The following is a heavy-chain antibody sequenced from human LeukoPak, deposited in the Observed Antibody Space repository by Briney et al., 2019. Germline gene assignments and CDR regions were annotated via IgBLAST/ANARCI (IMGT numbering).Heavy chain of an antibody. CDR1: GFMFSSNW. Sequence: PGGSLRLSCAASGFMFSSNWMSWVRLAPGKGLEWVANIKEDGTETYYVDSVKGRFTISIDNAKNSLYLQMNSLRVEDTAVYYCAKEGRSLQTYWGQGTLVTVSS. CDR2: IKEDGTET. D-gene: IGHD5-24*01. V-gene: IGHV3-7*03. CDR3: AKEGRSLQTY. J-gene: IGHJ4*02.